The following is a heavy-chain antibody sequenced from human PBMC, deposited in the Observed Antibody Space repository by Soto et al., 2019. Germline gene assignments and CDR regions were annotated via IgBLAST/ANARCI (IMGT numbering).Heavy chain of an antibody. D-gene: IGHD3-10*01. J-gene: IGHJ4*02. V-gene: IGHV3-7*01. Sequence: EVQLVESGGGVVQPGGSLRLSCATSGFTFSRYWMTWVRQVPGKGLEWVANINQDGTEKYYLASVKGRFTISRDNAKDSLELQLNALSADDTAVYYSAKAPDGSGREYYCDYWGQGTLVTVSS. CDR1: GFTFSRYW. CDR3: AKAPDGSGREYYCDY. CDR2: INQDGTEK.